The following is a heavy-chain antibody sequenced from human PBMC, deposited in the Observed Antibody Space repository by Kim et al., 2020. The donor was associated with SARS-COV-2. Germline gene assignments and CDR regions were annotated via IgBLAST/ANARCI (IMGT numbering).Heavy chain of an antibody. Sequence: SVKVSCKASGGTFSSYAISWVRQAPGQGLEWMGGIIPIFGSANYAQKFQGRVTITADESTSTAYMELSRLRSEDTAVYYCARDPLLRYFDSYYYYGMDVWGQRTTGTVSS. CDR3: ARDPLLRYFDSYYYYGMDV. CDR1: GGTFSSYA. D-gene: IGHD3-9*01. CDR2: IIPIFGSA. V-gene: IGHV1-69*13. J-gene: IGHJ6*02.